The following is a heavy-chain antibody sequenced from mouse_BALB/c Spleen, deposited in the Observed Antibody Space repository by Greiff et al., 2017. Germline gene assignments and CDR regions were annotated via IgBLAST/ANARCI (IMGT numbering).Heavy chain of an antibody. CDR3: ARRGGDWDEGDY. D-gene: IGHD4-1*01. CDR2: IYWDDDK. Sequence: ESGPGILQPSQTLSLTCSFSGFSLSTSGMGVSWIRQPSGKGLEWLAHIYWDDDKRYNPSLKSRLTISKDTSRNQVFLKITSVDTADTATYYCARRGGDWDEGDYWGQGTTLTVSS. J-gene: IGHJ2*01. V-gene: IGHV8-12*01. CDR1: GFSLSTSGMG.